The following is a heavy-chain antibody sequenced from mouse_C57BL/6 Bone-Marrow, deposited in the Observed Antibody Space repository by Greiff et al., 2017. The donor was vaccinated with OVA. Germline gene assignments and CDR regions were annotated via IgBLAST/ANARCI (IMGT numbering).Heavy chain of an antibody. CDR1: GFSLTSYG. J-gene: IGHJ4*01. CDR2: IWGGGST. D-gene: IGHD1-1*01. CDR3: AKHLYGSSYVDYAMDY. V-gene: IGHV2-9*01. Sequence: QVQLQQSGPGLVAPSQSLSITCTVSGFSLTSYGVDWVRQPPGKGLEWLGVIWGGGSTNYNSALMSRLSISKDTSKSQVFLKMNSLQTDDTAMYYCAKHLYGSSYVDYAMDYWGQGTSVTVSS.